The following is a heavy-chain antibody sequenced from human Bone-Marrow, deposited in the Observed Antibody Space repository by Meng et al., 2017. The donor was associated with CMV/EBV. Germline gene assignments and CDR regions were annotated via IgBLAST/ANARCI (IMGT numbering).Heavy chain of an antibody. J-gene: IGHJ4*02. Sequence: ASEKVSCKVSGYTLTELSMHWVRQAPGKGLEWMGGFDPEDGETIYAQKFQGRVTMTEDTSTDTAYMELSSLRSEDTAVYYCATFPLVVAAHHSLDYWGQGTLVTVYS. CDR3: ATFPLVVAAHHSLDY. V-gene: IGHV1-24*01. CDR2: FDPEDGET. D-gene: IGHD6-6*01. CDR1: GYTLTELS.